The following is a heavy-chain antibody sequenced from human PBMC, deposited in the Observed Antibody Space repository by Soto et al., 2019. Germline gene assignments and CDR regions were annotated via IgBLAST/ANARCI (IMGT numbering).Heavy chain of an antibody. Sequence: SETLSLTCTVSGGSISSYYWSWIRQPPGKGLEWIGYIYHSGSTYYNPSLKSRVTISVDRSKNQFSLKLSSVTAADTAVYYCARGSYYYDTGDAFDIWGQGTMVTVSS. V-gene: IGHV4-59*12. J-gene: IGHJ3*02. CDR2: IYHSGST. CDR1: GGSISSYY. CDR3: ARGSYYYDTGDAFDI. D-gene: IGHD3-22*01.